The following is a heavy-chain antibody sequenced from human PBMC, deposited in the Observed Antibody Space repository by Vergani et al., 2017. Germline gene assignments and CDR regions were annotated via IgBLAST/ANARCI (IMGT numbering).Heavy chain of an antibody. CDR2: INWNGGST. V-gene: IGHV3-20*04. Sequence: EVQLVESGGGVVRPGGSLRLSCAASGFTFDDYGMSWVRQAPGKGLEWVSGINWNGGSTGYVDSVKGRFTISRDNAKNSLYLQMNSLRAEDTAVYYCAGVISVFFGVDDGAFDIWGQGTMVTVSS. CDR3: AGVISVFFGVDDGAFDI. CDR1: GFTFDDYG. J-gene: IGHJ3*02. D-gene: IGHD3-3*01.